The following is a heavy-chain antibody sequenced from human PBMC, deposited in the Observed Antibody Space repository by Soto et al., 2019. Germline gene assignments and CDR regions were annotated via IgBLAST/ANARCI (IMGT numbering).Heavy chain of an antibody. D-gene: IGHD2-2*01. Sequence: ASVKVSCKASGYTFTSYYMHWVRQAPGQGLEWMGIINPSGGSTSYAQKFQGRVTMARDTSTSTVYVELSSLRSEDTAVYYCARLSIVVVPAADRYYFDYWGQGTLVTVSS. CDR3: ARLSIVVVPAADRYYFDY. V-gene: IGHV1-46*01. CDR1: GYTFTSYY. J-gene: IGHJ4*02. CDR2: INPSGGST.